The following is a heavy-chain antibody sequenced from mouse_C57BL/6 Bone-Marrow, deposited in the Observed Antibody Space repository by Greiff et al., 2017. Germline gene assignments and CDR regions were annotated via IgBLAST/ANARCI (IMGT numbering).Heavy chain of an antibody. J-gene: IGHJ1*03. Sequence: QVQLKQSGPGLVQPSQSLSITCTVSGFSLTSYGVHWVRQSPGKGLAWLGVIWSGGSTDYNAALISSLSISKDNSKSHVFYKMSRLQADDTAICYCDRRAPYYYGSSYDWDFDVWGTGTTVTVSS. CDR1: GFSLTSYG. D-gene: IGHD1-1*01. V-gene: IGHV2-2*01. CDR3: DRRAPYYYGSSYDWDFDV. CDR2: IWSGGST.